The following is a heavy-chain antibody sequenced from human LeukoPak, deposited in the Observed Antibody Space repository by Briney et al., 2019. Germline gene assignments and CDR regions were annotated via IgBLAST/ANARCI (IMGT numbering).Heavy chain of an antibody. CDR3: ARVPRYDFWSGYIDY. CDR2: IYSGGST. Sequence: GGSLRLSCAASGFTFSSYWMSWVRQAPGKGLEWVSVIYSGGSTYYADSVKGRFTISRDNSKNTLYLQMNSLRAEDTAVYYCARVPRYDFWSGYIDYWGQGTLVTVSS. D-gene: IGHD3-3*01. J-gene: IGHJ4*02. V-gene: IGHV3-53*01. CDR1: GFTFSSYW.